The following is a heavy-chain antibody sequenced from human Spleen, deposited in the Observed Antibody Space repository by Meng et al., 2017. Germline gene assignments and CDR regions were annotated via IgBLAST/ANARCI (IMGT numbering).Heavy chain of an antibody. D-gene: IGHD2-15*01. Sequence: EVQLLESGGGLVQPGGSLRLSCAASGFIFSSYAMNWVRQTPGRGLEWVSGISGTGGSTYYADYVKGRFTISRDNSKKTLYLQMNTVRVEDTAVYYCAKYIGDTNYFDLWGRGTLVTVSS. CDR1: GFIFSSYA. J-gene: IGHJ2*01. V-gene: IGHV3-23*01. CDR3: AKYIGDTNYFDL. CDR2: ISGTGGST.